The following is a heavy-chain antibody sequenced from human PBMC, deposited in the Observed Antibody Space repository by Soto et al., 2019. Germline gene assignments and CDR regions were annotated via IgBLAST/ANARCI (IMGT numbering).Heavy chain of an antibody. CDR3: ARVMEVATQENYYYYYGMDV. V-gene: IGHV1-2*02. CDR2: INPNSGGT. Sequence: ASVKVSCKASGYTFTGYYMHWVRQAPGQGLEWMGWINPNSGGTNYAQKFQGRVTMTRDTSISTAYMELSRLRSDDTAVYYCARVMEVATQENYYYYYGMDVWGQGTTVTVSS. J-gene: IGHJ6*02. D-gene: IGHD5-12*01. CDR1: GYTFTGYY.